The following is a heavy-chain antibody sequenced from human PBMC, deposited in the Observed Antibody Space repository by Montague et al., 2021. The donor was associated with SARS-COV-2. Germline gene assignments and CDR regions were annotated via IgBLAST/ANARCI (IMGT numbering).Heavy chain of an antibody. V-gene: IGHV4-59*11. CDR3: ANFRRTQLLFGTLYYGMDV. CDR1: GDSISNHY. D-gene: IGHD2-2*01. Sequence: SETRSLTCSVSGDSISNHYWSWIRQPPGKGLEWIGYISDRGNTKYNTSLKSPVTISADTPKNQFSLRLSSVTAADAAVYYCANFRRTQLLFGTLYYGMDVWGQGTTVTVSS. CDR2: ISDRGNT. J-gene: IGHJ6*02.